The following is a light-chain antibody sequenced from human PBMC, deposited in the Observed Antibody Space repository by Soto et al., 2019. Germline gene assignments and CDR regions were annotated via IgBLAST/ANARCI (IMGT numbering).Light chain of an antibody. CDR3: QQYGNSIT. J-gene: IGKJ5*01. CDR2: GAS. V-gene: IGKV3-20*01. Sequence: EIVLTQSPGTLSLSPGERATLSCRASQSVSSTYLAWYQQKPGQAPRLLIYGASSRATGIPDRFSGSGSGTDFTLTIRRLDPEDFAVYYCQQYGNSITFGQGTRLEIK. CDR1: QSVSSTY.